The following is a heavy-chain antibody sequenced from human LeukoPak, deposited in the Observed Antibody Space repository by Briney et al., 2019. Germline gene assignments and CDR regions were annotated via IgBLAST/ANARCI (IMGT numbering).Heavy chain of an antibody. CDR3: ASVISGWYGDDAFDI. J-gene: IGHJ3*02. V-gene: IGHV3-30*03. Sequence: HPGGSLRLSCAASGFTFSSYGMHWVRQAPGKGLEWVAVISYDGSNKYYADSVKGRFTISRDNSKNTLYLQMNSLRAEDTAVYYCASVISGWYGDDAFDIWGQGTMVTVSS. D-gene: IGHD6-19*01. CDR1: GFTFSSYG. CDR2: ISYDGSNK.